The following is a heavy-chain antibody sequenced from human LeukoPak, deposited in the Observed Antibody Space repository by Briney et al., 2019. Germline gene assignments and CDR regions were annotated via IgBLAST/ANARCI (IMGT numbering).Heavy chain of an antibody. CDR3: AREYYGSGSCDY. V-gene: IGHV3-30*04. Sequence: GRSLRLSCAASGSTFSSYAMHWVRQAPGKGLEWVAVISYDGSNKYYADSVKGRFTISRDNSKNTLYLQMNSLRAEDTAVYYCAREYYGSGSCDYWGQGTLVTVSS. J-gene: IGHJ4*02. CDR1: GSTFSSYA. CDR2: ISYDGSNK. D-gene: IGHD3-10*01.